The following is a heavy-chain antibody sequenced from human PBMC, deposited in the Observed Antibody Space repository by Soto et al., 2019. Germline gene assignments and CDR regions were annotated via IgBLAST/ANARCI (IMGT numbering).Heavy chain of an antibody. CDR2: ISAYNGNT. CDR3: ARDRGATAMVKGRWREDYYYGMDV. J-gene: IGHJ6*02. CDR1: GYTFTSYG. V-gene: IGHV1-18*04. Sequence: GASVKVSCKASGYTFTSYGISWVRQAPGQGLEWNGWISAYNGNTNYAQKLQGRVTMTTDTSTSTAYMELISLRSEETAVYYCARDRGATAMVKGRWREDYYYGMDVWGQGTTVTVSS. D-gene: IGHD5-18*01.